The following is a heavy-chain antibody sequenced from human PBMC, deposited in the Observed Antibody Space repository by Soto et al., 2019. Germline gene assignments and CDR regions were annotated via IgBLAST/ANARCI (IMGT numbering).Heavy chain of an antibody. CDR3: TRVMGGGGAY. D-gene: IGHD3-16*01. Sequence: EVQLVESGGGLVQPGGSLRLSCAASGFTFSNFWMHWVRQVPGKGLMWVSRINEDGRIINYADSVKGRFTISRDNARVTLYLEMKSVGAEDTAIYYCTRVMGGGGAYWGQGALVTVSS. V-gene: IGHV3-74*01. CDR1: GFTFSNFW. CDR2: INEDGRII. J-gene: IGHJ4*02.